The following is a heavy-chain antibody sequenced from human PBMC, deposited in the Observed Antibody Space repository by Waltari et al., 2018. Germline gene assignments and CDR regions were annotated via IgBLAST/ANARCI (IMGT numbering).Heavy chain of an antibody. D-gene: IGHD2-8*02. J-gene: IGHJ4*02. Sequence: EVELSQAGGGLARTGESPRLSCVASGTRVATEGIRWVRQDPGKGLAWIANIDRWGAGIQYADSVRGRVSISRDNSRNTLYLQMDSLRVDDTAVYYCATSLGYSTGWYDFSVDYWGQGAPVTVSP. CDR3: ATSLGYSTGWYDFSVDY. CDR1: GTRVATEG. CDR2: IDRWGAGI. V-gene: IGHV3-23*01.